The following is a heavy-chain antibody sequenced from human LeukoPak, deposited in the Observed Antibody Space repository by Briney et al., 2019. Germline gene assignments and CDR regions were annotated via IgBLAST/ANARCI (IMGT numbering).Heavy chain of an antibody. CDR3: ARDRYYDSSGGFDY. D-gene: IGHD3-22*01. V-gene: IGHV4-4*02. CDR1: GGSISTSYS. Sequence: SDSLSLTCAVSGGSISTSYSWSWVGQPPGKGLEWIGEIYHSGSTNYNPSLKSRVTISVDKSKNQFSLKLSSVTAADTAVYYCARDRYYDSSGGFDYWGQGTLVTVSS. J-gene: IGHJ4*02. CDR2: IYHSGST.